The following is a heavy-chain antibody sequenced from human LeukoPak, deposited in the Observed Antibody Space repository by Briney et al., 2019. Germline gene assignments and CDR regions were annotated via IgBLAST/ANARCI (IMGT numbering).Heavy chain of an antibody. CDR2: LGSGGST. Sequence: GGSMRRSCEVSGFTLKTYAMSWVRQSPGKGLEWVSTLGSGGSTFYADSVKGRFTISRDNSRNTLYLQMTSLRGEDTAVYYCAKRIPVVAMQYFDLWGRGTLVAVSS. J-gene: IGHJ2*01. CDR1: GFTLKTYA. D-gene: IGHD6-19*01. CDR3: AKRIPVVAMQYFDL. V-gene: IGHV3-23*01.